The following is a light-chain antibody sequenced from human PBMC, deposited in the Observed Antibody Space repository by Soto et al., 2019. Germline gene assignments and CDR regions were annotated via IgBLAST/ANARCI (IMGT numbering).Light chain of an antibody. V-gene: IGKV3-15*01. J-gene: IGKJ4*01. CDR1: QGIGDT. CDR3: QQYNNWPGPAGVT. Sequence: EVVMRQSPATLSVSPVEGATLSCMASQGIGDTLAWYQHKPCQTPRLLIYDTSTRATGVPTRFSGSRSGAEFTLTINSLQSEDFAVYYCQQYNNWPGPAGVTFGGGTKVDIK. CDR2: DTS.